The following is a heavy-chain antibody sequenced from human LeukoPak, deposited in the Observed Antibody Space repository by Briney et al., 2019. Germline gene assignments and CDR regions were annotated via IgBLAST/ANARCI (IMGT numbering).Heavy chain of an antibody. Sequence: ASVKVSCKVSGYTLTELSMHWVRQAPGKGLEWMGGFDPEDDETIYAQKFQGRVTMTEDTSTDTAYMELSSLRSEDTAVYYCATDGTWFGELYGMDVWGQGTTVTVSS. J-gene: IGHJ6*02. CDR3: ATDGTWFGELYGMDV. D-gene: IGHD3-10*01. V-gene: IGHV1-24*01. CDR2: FDPEDDET. CDR1: GYTLTELS.